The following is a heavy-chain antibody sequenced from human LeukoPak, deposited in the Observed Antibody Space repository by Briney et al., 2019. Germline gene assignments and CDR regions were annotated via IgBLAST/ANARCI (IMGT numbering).Heavy chain of an antibody. CDR3: AKDHYWSIDY. CDR1: GFDFSSNW. Sequence: GGSLRLSCAASGFDFSSNWMHWVRHAPGQGLVWVSRIKGDGISTNYTDSVKGRFTISRDIAKNALYLQMNSLRAEDTGVYYCAKDHYWSIDYWGRGTLVTVSS. CDR2: IKGDGIST. D-gene: IGHD3-3*01. J-gene: IGHJ4*02. V-gene: IGHV3-74*01.